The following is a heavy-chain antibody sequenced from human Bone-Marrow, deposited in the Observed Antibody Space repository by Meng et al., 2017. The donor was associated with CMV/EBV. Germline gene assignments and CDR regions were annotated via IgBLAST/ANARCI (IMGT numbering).Heavy chain of an antibody. J-gene: IGHJ1*01. CDR3: ASGSGYCSSTSCSKRAEYFQH. CDR2: IKQDGSEK. V-gene: IGHV3-7*01. CDR1: GFTFSSYW. Sequence: GESLKISCAASGFTFSSYWMSWVRQAPGKGLEWVANIKQDGSEKYYVDSVKGRFTISRDNAKNSLYLQMNSLRAEDTAVYYCASGSGYCSSTSCSKRAEYFQHWGQGTLVTVSS. D-gene: IGHD2-2*01.